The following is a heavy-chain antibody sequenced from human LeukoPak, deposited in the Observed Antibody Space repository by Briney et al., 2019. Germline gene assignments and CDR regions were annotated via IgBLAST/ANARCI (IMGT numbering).Heavy chain of an antibody. J-gene: IGHJ4*02. CDR2: IYHSGST. V-gene: IGHV4-30-2*05. CDR1: GGSISSGGYY. D-gene: IGHD1-1*01. Sequence: SQTLSLTCTVSGGSISSGGYYWSWIRQPPGKGLEWIGYIYHSGSTYYNPSLKTRLTISVDTSKNQFSLKLNSVTAADTAVYYCGSNWSDFDYWGQGILVTVSS. CDR3: GSNWSDFDY.